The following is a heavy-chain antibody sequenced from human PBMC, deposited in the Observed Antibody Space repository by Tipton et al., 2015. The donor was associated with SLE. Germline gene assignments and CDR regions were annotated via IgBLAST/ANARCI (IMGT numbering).Heavy chain of an antibody. CDR3: ARDMRIVGATPFQDYFDY. CDR2: IYHSGTT. V-gene: IGHV4-38-2*02. CDR1: GYAITNGYY. Sequence: TLSLTCTVSGYAITNGYYWGWIRLPPGKGLEWIGNIYHSGTTYFNPSLKSRVAMSVDTSKNQFFLKLSSVTATDTAVYYCARDMRIVGATPFQDYFDYWGQGTLVTVSS. D-gene: IGHD1-26*01. J-gene: IGHJ4*02.